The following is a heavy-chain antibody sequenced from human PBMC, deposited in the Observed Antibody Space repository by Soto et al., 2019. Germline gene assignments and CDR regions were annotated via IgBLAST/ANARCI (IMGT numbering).Heavy chain of an antibody. CDR3: ANWAADYGTFDY. J-gene: IGHJ4*02. V-gene: IGHV3-30*18. CDR1: GFTFSCYG. Sequence: PGGSLRLSCAASGFTFSCYGMHWVRQAPGKGLEWVAVISYDGSNKYYADSVKGRFTISRDNSKNTLYLQMNSLRAEDTAVYYCANWAADYGTFDYWGQRTLVTVSS. D-gene: IGHD3-10*01. CDR2: ISYDGSNK.